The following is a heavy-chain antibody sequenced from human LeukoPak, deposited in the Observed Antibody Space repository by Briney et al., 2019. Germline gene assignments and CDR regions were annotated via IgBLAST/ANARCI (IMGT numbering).Heavy chain of an antibody. D-gene: IGHD1-26*01. CDR3: ARVDSGNYDY. V-gene: IGHV3-23*01. J-gene: IGHJ4*02. CDR1: GFRFSGYV. CDR2: IDFSDDGAS. Sequence: RPGGSLRLSCAASGFRFSGYVMSWVRQAPGKGLEYVSSIDFSDDGASYYADSVKGRFTISRDNSKNTLFLQMNSLRVEDTAFYYCARVDSGNYDYWGQGTLLPVSS.